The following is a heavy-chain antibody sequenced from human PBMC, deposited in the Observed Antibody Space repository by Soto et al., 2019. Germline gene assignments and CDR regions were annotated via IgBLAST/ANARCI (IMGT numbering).Heavy chain of an antibody. J-gene: IGHJ6*02. CDR3: ATGTFAKESYYYYYYGMDV. Sequence: ASVKVSCKASGGTFSSYAISWVRQAPGQGLEWMGGIIAIFGTANYAQKFQGRVTITADKSTSTAYMELSSLRSEDTAVYYCATGTFAKESYYYYYYGMDVWGQGTTVTVSS. CDR2: IIAIFGTA. V-gene: IGHV1-69*06. D-gene: IGHD3-16*01. CDR1: GGTFSSYA.